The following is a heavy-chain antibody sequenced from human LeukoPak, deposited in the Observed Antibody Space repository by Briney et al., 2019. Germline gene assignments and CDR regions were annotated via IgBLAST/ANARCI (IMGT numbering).Heavy chain of an antibody. Sequence: SVKVSCKASGGTFSSYAISWVRQAPGQGLEWMGRIIPIFGTANYAQKFQGRVTITTDESTSTAYMELSSLRSDDTAVYYCARSRTVTTFNAFDIWGQGTMVTVSS. D-gene: IGHD4-17*01. CDR1: GGTFSSYA. CDR3: ARSRTVTTFNAFDI. CDR2: IIPIFGTA. V-gene: IGHV1-69*05. J-gene: IGHJ3*02.